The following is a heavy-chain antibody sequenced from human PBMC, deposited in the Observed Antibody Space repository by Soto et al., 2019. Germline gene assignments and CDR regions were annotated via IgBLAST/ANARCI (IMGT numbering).Heavy chain of an antibody. V-gene: IGHV4-39*01. Sequence: PSETLSLTCTVPGGSISSSNYYWGWIRQPPGKGLEWIGSIYYSGSTYYNPSLKSRVTISVDTSKNQFSLKLSSVTAADTAVYYCAGHFLIRTSMGRGVIRVPDHMDVWGKGTTVTVSS. CDR2: IYYSGST. CDR3: AGHFLIRTSMGRGVIRVPDHMDV. D-gene: IGHD3-10*01. J-gene: IGHJ6*03. CDR1: GGSISSSNYY.